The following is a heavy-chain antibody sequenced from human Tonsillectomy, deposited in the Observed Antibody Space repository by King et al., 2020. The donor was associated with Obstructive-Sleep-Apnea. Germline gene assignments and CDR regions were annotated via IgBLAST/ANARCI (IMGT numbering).Heavy chain of an antibody. CDR1: GGSFSGYY. CDR3: ARGPGTMVRGAPGY. D-gene: IGHD3-10*01. CDR2: INHSGST. Sequence: QVQLPQWGAGLLKPSETLSLPCAVYGGSFSGYYWSWIRQPPGKGLEWIGEINHSGSTNYNPSLKSRVTISVDTSKNQFSLKLSSVTAADTAVYYCARGPGTMVRGAPGYWGQGTLVTVSS. J-gene: IGHJ4*02. V-gene: IGHV4-34*01.